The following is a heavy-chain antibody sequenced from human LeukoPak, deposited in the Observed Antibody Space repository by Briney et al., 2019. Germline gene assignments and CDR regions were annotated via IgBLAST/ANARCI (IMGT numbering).Heavy chain of an antibody. Sequence: PSETLSLTCAVSGGSISSSNWWSWVRQPPGKGLEWIGEIYHSGSTNYNPSLKSRVTISVDKSKNQFSLKLSSVTAADTAVYYCARDFARWELPQDAFDIWGQGTMVTVSS. CDR2: IYHSGST. D-gene: IGHD1-26*01. CDR1: GGSISSSNW. V-gene: IGHV4-4*02. J-gene: IGHJ3*02. CDR3: ARDFARWELPQDAFDI.